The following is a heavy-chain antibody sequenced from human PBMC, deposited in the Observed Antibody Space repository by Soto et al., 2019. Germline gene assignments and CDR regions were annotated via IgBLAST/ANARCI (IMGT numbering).Heavy chain of an antibody. J-gene: IGHJ6*02. Sequence: QVQLVQSGAEVKKPGSSVKVSCKASGGTFSSYGISWVRQAPGQGLEWMGGIIPIFVTANYAQKFQGRVTITADESTSTAYMALSSLRSEDTAVYYWARAPQPRDYSYGMDVWGQGTTVTVSS. V-gene: IGHV1-69*12. CDR3: ARAPQPRDYSYGMDV. CDR2: IIPIFVTA. CDR1: GGTFSSYG.